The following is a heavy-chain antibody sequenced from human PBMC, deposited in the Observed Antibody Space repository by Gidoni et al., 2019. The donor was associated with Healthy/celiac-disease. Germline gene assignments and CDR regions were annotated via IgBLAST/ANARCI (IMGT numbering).Heavy chain of an antibody. V-gene: IGHV3-23*01. D-gene: IGHD6-19*01. CDR1: GFHFSSYA. CDR3: LAVAGSLHPYYGMDV. CDR2: ISSSGGST. Sequence: EVQLLESGGGLVQPGGSLWLSCAACGFHFSSYAMSWVRQAPGKGLEWVSAISSSGGSTYYADSVKGRFTISRDNSKNTLYLQMNSLRAEDTAVYYCLAVAGSLHPYYGMDVWGQGTTVTVSS. J-gene: IGHJ6*02.